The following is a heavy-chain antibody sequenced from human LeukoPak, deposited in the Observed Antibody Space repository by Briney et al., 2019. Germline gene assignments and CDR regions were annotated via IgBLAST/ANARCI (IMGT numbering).Heavy chain of an antibody. J-gene: IGHJ6*03. CDR2: MNTSGSS. V-gene: IGHV4-4*07. CDR1: GGSISSYY. Sequence: SETLSLTCTVSGGSISSYYWSWIRQPAGKGLEWIGRMNTSGSSNYNPSLKSRVTMSVDTSKNQFSLKLSSVTAADTAVYYCARARFDCSGGSCYPYYYYYYYMDVWGKGTTVTVSS. CDR3: ARARFDCSGGSCYPYYYYYYYMDV. D-gene: IGHD2-15*01.